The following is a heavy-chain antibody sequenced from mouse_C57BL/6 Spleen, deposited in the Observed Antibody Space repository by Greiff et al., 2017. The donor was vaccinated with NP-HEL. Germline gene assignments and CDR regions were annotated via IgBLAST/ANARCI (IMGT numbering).Heavy chain of an antibody. CDR1: GYTFTSYW. CDR3: ARYYYGSRSFAY. Sequence: QVQLKQPGAELVKPGASVKMSCKASGYTFTSYWITWVKQRPGQGLEWIGHIYPGSGSTNYNEKFKSKATLTVDTSSSTAYMQLSSLTSEDSAVYYCARYYYGSRSFAYWGQGTLVTVSA. D-gene: IGHD1-1*01. CDR2: IYPGSGST. V-gene: IGHV1-55*01. J-gene: IGHJ3*01.